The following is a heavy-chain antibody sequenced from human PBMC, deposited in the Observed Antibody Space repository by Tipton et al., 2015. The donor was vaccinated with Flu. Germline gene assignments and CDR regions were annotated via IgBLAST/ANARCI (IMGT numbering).Heavy chain of an antibody. CDR1: GFTFGDYS. J-gene: IGHJ5*02. D-gene: IGHD3-3*01. CDR3: ARDLYDFWSGSTPLANWFDP. CDR2: IRNSGDVI. V-gene: IGHV3-11*04. Sequence: GSLRLSCAASGFTFGDYSMSWVRQAPGKGPEWLSYIRNSGDVIYYADSVKGRFTVSRDNAKNSLYLQMNSLRAEETALYYCARDLYDFWSGSTPLANWFDPWGQGTLVTVSS.